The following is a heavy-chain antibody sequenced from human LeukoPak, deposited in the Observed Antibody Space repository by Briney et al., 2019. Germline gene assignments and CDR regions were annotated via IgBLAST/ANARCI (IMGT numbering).Heavy chain of an antibody. CDR1: GFIFSRYW. CDR2: IKLDGSEQ. V-gene: IGHV3-7*01. CDR3: ARAPARARLDY. Sequence: GGSLRLSCAASGFIFSRYWMYWVRQAPGKGLEWVASIKLDGSEQYYVDSVKGRFTISRDNAKSSLYLQMNNLRAEDTAVYFCARAPARARLDYWGQGTLVTVSS. D-gene: IGHD6-6*01. J-gene: IGHJ4*02.